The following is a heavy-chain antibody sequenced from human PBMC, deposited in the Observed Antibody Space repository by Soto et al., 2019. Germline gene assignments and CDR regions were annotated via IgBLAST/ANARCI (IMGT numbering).Heavy chain of an antibody. CDR3: ARAWYGGRYSLDY. J-gene: IGHJ4*02. V-gene: IGHV4-31*03. CDR2: IYYNGNS. Sequence: SETLSVTCTFSGGSINIGGYYWSWIRQHSGKGLEWIGYIYYNGNSNYNPSLRSRLTISVDTSKNQFSLKLNSVTAADTAVYYCARAWYGGRYSLDYWGQGTMVTVSS. CDR1: GGSINIGGYY. D-gene: IGHD1-26*01.